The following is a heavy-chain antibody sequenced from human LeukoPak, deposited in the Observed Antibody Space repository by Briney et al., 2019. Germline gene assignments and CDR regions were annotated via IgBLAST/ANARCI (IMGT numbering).Heavy chain of an antibody. CDR3: ARDRRLRYFDWFPGDAFDI. CDR2: INHSGST. J-gene: IGHJ3*02. CDR1: GGSFSGYY. V-gene: IGHV4-34*01. Sequence: SETLSLTCAVYGGSFSGYYWSWIRQPPGKGLEWIGEINHSGSTNYNPSLKSRVTISVDTSKNQFSLKLSSVTAADTAVYYCARDRRLRYFDWFPGDAFDIWGQGTMVTVSS. D-gene: IGHD3-9*01.